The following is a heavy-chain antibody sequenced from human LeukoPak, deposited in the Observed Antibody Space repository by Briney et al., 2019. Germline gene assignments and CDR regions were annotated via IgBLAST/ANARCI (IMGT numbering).Heavy chain of an antibody. CDR3: ARGRRGGVISHFDY. V-gene: IGHV4-39*07. J-gene: IGHJ4*02. CDR2: INHSGST. CDR1: GGSISSSSYY. Sequence: PSETLSLTCTVSGGSISSSSYYWGWIRQPPGKGLEWIGEINHSGSTNYNPSLKSRVTISVDTSKNQFSLKLSSVTAADTAVYYCARGRRGGVISHFDYWGQGTLVTVS. D-gene: IGHD3-10*01.